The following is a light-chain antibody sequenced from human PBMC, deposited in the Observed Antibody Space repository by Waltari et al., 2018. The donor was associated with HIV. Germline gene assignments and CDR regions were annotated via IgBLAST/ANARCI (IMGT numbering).Light chain of an antibody. V-gene: IGLV1-40*01. J-gene: IGLJ3*02. Sequence: QSVLTQPPSVSGAPGQRVTISCTGSSSNIGAGYDVHWYQQLPGTAPKLLIYGNSNRPSGVPDRSSGSKSGTSASLAITGLQAEDEADYYCQSYDSSLSDSRVFGGGTKLTVL. CDR3: QSYDSSLSDSRV. CDR1: SSNIGAGYD. CDR2: GNS.